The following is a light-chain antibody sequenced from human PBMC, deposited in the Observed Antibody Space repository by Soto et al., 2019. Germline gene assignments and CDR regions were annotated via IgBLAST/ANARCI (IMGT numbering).Light chain of an antibody. CDR3: SSYTSSSTLYV. V-gene: IGLV2-14*01. CDR1: SSDVGSYTY. Sequence: QSALTQPASVSGSPRQSITISCTGASSDVGSYTYVSWYQQHPGKAPKLMIYEVNNRPSGVSNRFSGSKSGNTASLTISGLQVEDEADYYCSSYTSSSTLYVFGTGTKVTVL. J-gene: IGLJ1*01. CDR2: EVN.